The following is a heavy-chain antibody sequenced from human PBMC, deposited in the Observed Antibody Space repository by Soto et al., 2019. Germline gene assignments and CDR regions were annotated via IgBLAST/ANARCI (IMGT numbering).Heavy chain of an antibody. Sequence: GGSLRLSCAASGFTVSSNHMSWVRQAPGKGLEWVSVIYSGGSTYYADSVKGRFTVSRDNVKNTLSLQMNSLRPEDTAVYYCAKDSGYQLPDNYFYYGLDVWGQGATVTVSS. J-gene: IGHJ6*02. CDR2: IYSGGST. D-gene: IGHD2-2*01. CDR3: AKDSGYQLPDNYFYYGLDV. V-gene: IGHV3-53*05. CDR1: GFTVSSNH.